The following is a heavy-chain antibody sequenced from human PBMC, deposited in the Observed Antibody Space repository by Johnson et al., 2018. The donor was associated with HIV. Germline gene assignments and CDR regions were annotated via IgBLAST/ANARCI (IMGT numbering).Heavy chain of an antibody. J-gene: IGHJ3*02. CDR3: TRGGWKVVTSIFAFDI. CDR1: GFTFRSYW. Sequence: AQLVESGGGLVQPGGSLRISCAASGFTFRSYWMSWVRQAPGKGLEWVANIKQDGSEKYYVDSVKGRFTISRDNAKNSLYLQMNSLRAEDTAVYYCTRGGWKVVTSIFAFDIWGQGTMVAVSS. V-gene: IGHV3-7*01. CDR2: IKQDGSEK. D-gene: IGHD2-21*02.